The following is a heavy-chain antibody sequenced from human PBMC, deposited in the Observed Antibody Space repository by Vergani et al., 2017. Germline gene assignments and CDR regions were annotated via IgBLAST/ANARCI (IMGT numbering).Heavy chain of an antibody. Sequence: QLQLQESGPGLVKPSETLSLTCTVSGGSISSSSYYWGWIRQPPGKGLEWIGSIYYSGSTYYNPSLKSRVTRSVDTSKNQFSLKLSSVTAADTAVYYCARHRWTANYYYGMDVWGQGTTVTVSS. CDR2: IYYSGST. CDR1: GGSISSSSYY. V-gene: IGHV4-39*07. J-gene: IGHJ6*02. D-gene: IGHD3/OR15-3a*01. CDR3: ARHRWTANYYYGMDV.